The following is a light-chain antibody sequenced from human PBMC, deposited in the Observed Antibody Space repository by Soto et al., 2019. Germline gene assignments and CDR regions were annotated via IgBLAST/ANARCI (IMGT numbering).Light chain of an antibody. Sequence: DIQMTQSPSSLSASVGDRVTITCRASQGISNYLAWYQQKPGKVPKLLIYAASTLQSGVPSRFSGSGSRPDFTLTISSLQPEDVATYYCQKYNSALTFGGGTKVEIK. CDR3: QKYNSALT. CDR2: AAS. V-gene: IGKV1-27*01. CDR1: QGISNY. J-gene: IGKJ4*01.